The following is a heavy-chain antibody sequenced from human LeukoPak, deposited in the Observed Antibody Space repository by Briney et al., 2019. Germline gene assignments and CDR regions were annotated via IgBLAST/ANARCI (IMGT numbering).Heavy chain of an antibody. Sequence: SETLSLTCDVHGEFFSGFYWSWIRQSPGKGLEWIGDINHSGTTKYNPSLKSRVTLLIDTSKNHFSLKVNSVTAADTAVYYCARFPRTGYWAHYWYFDFWGRGTLVTVSS. CDR3: ARFPRTGYWAHYWYFDF. J-gene: IGHJ2*01. CDR1: GEFFSGFY. V-gene: IGHV4-34*01. CDR2: INHSGTT. D-gene: IGHD3/OR15-3a*01.